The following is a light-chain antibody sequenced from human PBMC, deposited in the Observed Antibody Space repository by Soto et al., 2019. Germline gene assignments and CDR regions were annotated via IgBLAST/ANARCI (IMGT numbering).Light chain of an antibody. V-gene: IGLV1-40*01. CDR1: SSNIGAGNV. CDR2: VNN. CDR3: QSYASSLSGSV. J-gene: IGLJ1*01. Sequence: QAVVTQPPSVSGAPGQRVTISCTGSSSNIGAGNVVHWYHQLPGTAPKLLIYVNNNRPSGVPNRFSGSKSGTSASLAITGLQAEDEADYYCQSYASSLSGSVFGTGTKLTVL.